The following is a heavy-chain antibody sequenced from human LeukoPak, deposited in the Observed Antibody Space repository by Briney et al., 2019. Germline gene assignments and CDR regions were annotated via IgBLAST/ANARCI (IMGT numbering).Heavy chain of an antibody. V-gene: IGHV3-48*04. Sequence: GGSLRLSCAASGFTFSSYTMNWVRQAPGKGLEWVSYISSSGGTMYYADSVKGRFTISRDNAKNSLYLQMNSPRAEDTAVYYCARVGTSSNYYYYMDVWGKGTTVTVSS. CDR2: ISSSGGTM. CDR3: ARVGTSSNYYYYMDV. CDR1: GFTFSSYT. J-gene: IGHJ6*03. D-gene: IGHD1-1*01.